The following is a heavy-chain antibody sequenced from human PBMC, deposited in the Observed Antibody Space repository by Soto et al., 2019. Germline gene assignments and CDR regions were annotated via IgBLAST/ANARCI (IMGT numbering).Heavy chain of an antibody. V-gene: IGHV3-21*01. CDR1: GFTFSSYS. D-gene: IGHD6-25*01. Sequence: GGSLRLSCAASGFTFSSYSMNWVRQAPGKGLEWVSIITITGFIDYADSVKGRFTISRDNAKSSLYLQMNSLRAEDTAVYYCASSGPRMLDTSYFDYWGQGTLVTVSS. CDR3: ASSGPRMLDTSYFDY. J-gene: IGHJ4*02. CDR2: IITITGFI.